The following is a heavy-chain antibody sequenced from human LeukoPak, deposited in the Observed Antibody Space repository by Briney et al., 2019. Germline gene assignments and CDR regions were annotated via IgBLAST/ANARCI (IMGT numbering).Heavy chain of an antibody. V-gene: IGHV4-61*08. J-gene: IGHJ5*02. Sequence: SQTLSLTCTVSGGSISSGDYYWSWIRQPPGKGLEWIGYIYYSGSTNYNPSLKSRVTISVDTSKNQFSLKLSSVTAADTAVYYCAREGSDCSSTSCSGGFDPWGQGTLVTVSS. D-gene: IGHD2-2*01. CDR1: GGSISSGDYY. CDR3: AREGSDCSSTSCSGGFDP. CDR2: IYYSGST.